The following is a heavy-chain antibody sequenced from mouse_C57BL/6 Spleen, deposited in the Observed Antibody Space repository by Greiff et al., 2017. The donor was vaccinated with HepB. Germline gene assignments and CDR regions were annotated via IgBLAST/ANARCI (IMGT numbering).Heavy chain of an antibody. CDR2: IYPGDGDT. J-gene: IGHJ2*01. D-gene: IGHD5-2*01. CDR3: ARENTPYYFDY. V-gene: IGHV1-82*01. Sequence: VQLQESGPELVKPGASVKISCKASGYAFSSSWMNWVKQRPGKGLEWIGRIYPGDGDTNYNGKFKGKATLTADKSSSTAYMQLSSLTSEDSAVYCCARENTPYYFDYWGQGTTLTVSS. CDR1: GYAFSSSW.